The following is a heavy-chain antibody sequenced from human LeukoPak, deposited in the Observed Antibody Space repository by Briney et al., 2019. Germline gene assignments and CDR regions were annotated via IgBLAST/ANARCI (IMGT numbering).Heavy chain of an antibody. CDR1: GGSISSYY. J-gene: IGHJ3*02. D-gene: IGHD6-13*01. CDR2: IYHSGST. CDR3: AREVRPGIAAAGPEGNDAFDI. V-gene: IGHV4-38-2*02. Sequence: SETLSLTCTVSGGSISSYYWGWIRQPPGKGLEWIGSIYHSGSTYYNPSLKSRVTISVDTSKNQFSLKLSSVTAADTAVYYCAREVRPGIAAAGPEGNDAFDIWGQGTMVTVSS.